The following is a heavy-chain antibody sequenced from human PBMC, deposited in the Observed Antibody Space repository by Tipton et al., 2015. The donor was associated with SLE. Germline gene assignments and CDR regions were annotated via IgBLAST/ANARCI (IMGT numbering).Heavy chain of an antibody. V-gene: IGHV4-34*01. CDR2: INHSGST. Sequence: GLVKPSETLSLTCAVYGGSFSGYYWSWIRQPPGKGLEWIGEINHSGSTNYNPSLKSRVTISVDTSKNQFSLKLSSVTAADTAVYYCARDVSGSYTNWFDPWGQGTLVTVSS. J-gene: IGHJ5*02. CDR1: GGSFSGYY. CDR3: ARDVSGSYTNWFDP. D-gene: IGHD1-26*01.